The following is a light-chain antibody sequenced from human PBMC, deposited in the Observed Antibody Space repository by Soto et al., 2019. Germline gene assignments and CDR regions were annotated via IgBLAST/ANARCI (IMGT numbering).Light chain of an antibody. CDR1: SSDVGAYTF. CDR3: VSFPTSRSYV. V-gene: IGLV2-14*01. J-gene: IGLJ1*01. Sequence: QSALTQPASVSGSPGQSITISCTGTSSDVGAYTFVSWYQHHPGKAPKLMIYDIINRPSGVPNRFSGSKSGNTASLTISGLQAEDEANYYCVSFPTSRSYVFGPGTKLTVL. CDR2: DII.